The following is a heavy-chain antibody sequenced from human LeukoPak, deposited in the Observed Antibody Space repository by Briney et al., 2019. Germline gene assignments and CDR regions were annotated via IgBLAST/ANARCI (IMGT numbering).Heavy chain of an antibody. CDR2: IDPNDGGT. V-gene: IGHV1-2*06. D-gene: IGHD1-26*01. J-gene: IGHJ5*02. CDR1: GGTFSSYA. CDR3: ARGSDSGTPRWFDP. Sequence: HGASVKVSCKASGGTFSSYAISWVRQAPGQGPEWMGRIDPNDGGTNYAQKFQGRVTMTRDTSISTAYMKLSSLRSDDTAVYYCARGSDSGTPRWFDPWGQGTLVTV.